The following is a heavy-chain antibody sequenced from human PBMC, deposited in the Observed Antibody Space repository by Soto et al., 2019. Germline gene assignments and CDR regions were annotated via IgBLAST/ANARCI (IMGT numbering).Heavy chain of an antibody. CDR2: ISSSSSYT. CDR1: GFTFSDYY. CDR3: ARDTLSAFDV. Sequence: GGSLRLSCAASGFTFSDYYMSWIRQAPGKGLEWVSYISSSSSYTNYADSVKGRFTISRDNAKNSLYPQMNSLRAEDTAAYYCARDTLSAFDVWGQGTMVTVSS. V-gene: IGHV3-11*06. J-gene: IGHJ3*01. D-gene: IGHD3-16*01.